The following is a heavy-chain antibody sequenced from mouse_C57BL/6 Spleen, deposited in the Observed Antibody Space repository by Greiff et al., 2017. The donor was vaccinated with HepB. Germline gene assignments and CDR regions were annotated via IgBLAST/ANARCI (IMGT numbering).Heavy chain of an antibody. D-gene: IGHD1-1*01. Sequence: QLQQSGPELVKPGASVKISCKASGYTFTDYYMNWVKQSHGKSLEWIGDINPNNGGTSYNQKFKGKATLTVDKSSSTAYMELRSLTSEDSAVYYCAGRDYYAMDYWGQGTSVTVSS. CDR3: AGRDYYAMDY. J-gene: IGHJ4*01. V-gene: IGHV1-26*01. CDR2: INPNNGGT. CDR1: GYTFTDYY.